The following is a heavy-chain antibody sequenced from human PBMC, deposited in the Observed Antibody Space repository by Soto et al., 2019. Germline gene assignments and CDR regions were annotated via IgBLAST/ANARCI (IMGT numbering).Heavy chain of an antibody. Sequence: GAPVEVTSKASGGTFNSYAITWGRKAPRQGLEWMGGIIPIFGTANYAQKFQGRVTITADKSTSTAYMELSSLRSEDTAVYYCAREGDYYGSGSYSLLTTLDYWGQGTLVTVPQ. CDR2: IIPIFGTA. CDR3: AREGDYYGSGSYSLLTTLDY. V-gene: IGHV1-69*06. D-gene: IGHD3-10*01. J-gene: IGHJ4*02. CDR1: GGTFNSYA.